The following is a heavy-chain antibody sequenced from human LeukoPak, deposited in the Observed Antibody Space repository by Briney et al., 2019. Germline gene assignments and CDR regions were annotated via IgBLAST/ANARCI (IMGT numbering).Heavy chain of an antibody. CDR1: GFTFSSYG. V-gene: IGHV3-30*18. CDR3: AKDTDGSGSYIY. D-gene: IGHD3-10*01. Sequence: GGSLGLSCAASGFTFSSYGMHWVRQAPGKGLEWVAVISYDGSNKYYADSVKGRFTISRDNSKNTLYLQMNSLRAEDTAVYYCAKDTDGSGSYIYWGQGTLVTVSS. J-gene: IGHJ4*02. CDR2: ISYDGSNK.